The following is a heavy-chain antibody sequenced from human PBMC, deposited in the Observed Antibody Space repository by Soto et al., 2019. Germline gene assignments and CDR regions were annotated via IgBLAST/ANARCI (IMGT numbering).Heavy chain of an antibody. Sequence: TLSLTCTVSGGSISSSSYYWGWIRQPPGKGLEWIGSIYYSGSTYYNPSLKSRVTISVDTSKNQFSLKLSSVTAADTAVYYCARPVGYGLFDYWGQGTLVTVSS. V-gene: IGHV4-39*01. D-gene: IGHD3-10*01. J-gene: IGHJ4*02. CDR2: IYYSGST. CDR1: GGSISSSSYY. CDR3: ARPVGYGLFDY.